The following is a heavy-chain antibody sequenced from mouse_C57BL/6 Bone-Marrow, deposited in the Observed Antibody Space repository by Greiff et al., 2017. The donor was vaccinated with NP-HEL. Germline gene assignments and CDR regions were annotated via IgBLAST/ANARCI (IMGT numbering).Heavy chain of an antibody. D-gene: IGHD1-1*01. CDR1: GYTFTSYW. J-gene: IGHJ1*03. CDR3: AIRRIIDGSSLYWYFDV. V-gene: IGHV1-7*01. CDR2: INPSSGYT. Sequence: VQRVESGAELAKPGASVKLSCKASGYTFTSYWMHWVKQRPGQGLEWIGYINPSSGYTKYNQKFKDKATLTADKSSSTAYMQLSSLTYEDSAVYYCAIRRIIDGSSLYWYFDVWGTGTTVTVSS.